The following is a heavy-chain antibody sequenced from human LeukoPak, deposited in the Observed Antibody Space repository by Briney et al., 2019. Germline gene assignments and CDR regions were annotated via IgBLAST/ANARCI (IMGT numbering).Heavy chain of an antibody. Sequence: GGSLRLSCAASGFIFSNYEMNWVRQAPGKGLEWVSFISSSGLSIYYADSVKGRFTISRDNSKNTLYLQMNSLRAEDTAVYYCARDPYSGSYGNYYYYFMDVWGKGTTVTISS. CDR3: ARDPYSGSYGNYYYYFMDV. CDR2: ISSSGLSI. CDR1: GFIFSNYE. D-gene: IGHD1-26*01. V-gene: IGHV3-48*03. J-gene: IGHJ6*03.